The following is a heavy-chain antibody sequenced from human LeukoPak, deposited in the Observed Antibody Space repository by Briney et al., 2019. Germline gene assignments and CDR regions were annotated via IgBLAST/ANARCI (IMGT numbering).Heavy chain of an antibody. CDR2: IYTSGST. V-gene: IGHV4-61*02. J-gene: IGHJ6*03. CDR3: ARASETWADYDFWSGYYTTYYMDV. CDR1: GGSISSGSYY. Sequence: PSQTLSLTCTVSGGSISSGSYYWSWIRQPAGKGLEWIGRIYTSGSTNYNPSLKSRVTISVDTSKNQFSLKLSSVTAADTAVYYCARASETWADYDFWSGYYTTYYMDVWGKGTTVTVSS. D-gene: IGHD3-3*01.